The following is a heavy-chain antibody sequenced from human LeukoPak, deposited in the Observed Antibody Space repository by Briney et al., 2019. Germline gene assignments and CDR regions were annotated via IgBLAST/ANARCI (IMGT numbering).Heavy chain of an antibody. D-gene: IGHD1-26*01. J-gene: IGHJ4*02. Sequence: GGSLRLSCAASGFTFSSHAMVWVRQAPGKGLEWVSFISHDGSESFHTESVKGRFTISRDNFKNTVDLQVSGLKEEDTAVYYCARDWGQRGVGATLANWGQGTLVVVSS. V-gene: IGHV3-30-3*01. CDR1: GFTFSSHA. CDR2: ISHDGSES. CDR3: ARDWGQRGVGATLAN.